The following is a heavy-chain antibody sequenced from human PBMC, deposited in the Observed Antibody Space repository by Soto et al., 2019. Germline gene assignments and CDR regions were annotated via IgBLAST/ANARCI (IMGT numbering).Heavy chain of an antibody. Sequence: XSVKRSWKASGYPFTGHYSHWVRQAPEQGPEWMGEIGPESGATRYAQKFQGRVTMTRDTSITTVYLELKNLSPHDTAAYYCGRGRSGQIVVFYWGQGTPVTVS. CDR3: GRGRSGQIVVFY. V-gene: IGHV1-2*02. D-gene: IGHD1-26*01. CDR1: GYPFTGHY. J-gene: IGHJ4*02. CDR2: IGPESGAT.